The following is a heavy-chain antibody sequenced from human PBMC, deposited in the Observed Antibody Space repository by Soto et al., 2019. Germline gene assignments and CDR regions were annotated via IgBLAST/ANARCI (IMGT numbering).Heavy chain of an antibody. CDR1: GASIDSGDHY. D-gene: IGHD3-3*01. J-gene: IGHJ4*02. CDR3: AGGGIYDFWSGLFD. CDR2: IHSSGST. V-gene: IGHV4-30-4*01. Sequence: SETLSLTCTVSGASIDSGDHYWNWIRRPPGKGLEWIAFIHSSGSTDYNPSLKSRVTISVDRSTTRFSLRLTSVTAADTAVYYCAGGGIYDFWSGLFDWGQGALVT.